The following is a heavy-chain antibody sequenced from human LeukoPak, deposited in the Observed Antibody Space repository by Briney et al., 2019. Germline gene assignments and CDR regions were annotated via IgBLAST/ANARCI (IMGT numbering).Heavy chain of an antibody. Sequence: SETLSLTCTVSGGSISRYYWSWIRQPPGKGLEWIGYVYYSGSTNYNPSLKSRVTISVDTSKNQFSLKLSSVTAADTAVYYCATDYYDSSGYFRDYWGQGTLVTVSS. D-gene: IGHD3-22*01. V-gene: IGHV4-59*08. CDR1: GGSISRYY. CDR3: ATDYYDSSGYFRDY. CDR2: VYYSGST. J-gene: IGHJ4*02.